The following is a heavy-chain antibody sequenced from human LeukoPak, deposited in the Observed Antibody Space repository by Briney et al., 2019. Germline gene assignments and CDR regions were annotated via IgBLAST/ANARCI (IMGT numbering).Heavy chain of an antibody. D-gene: IGHD5-12*01. V-gene: IGHV3-23*01. CDR1: GFTLSSYW. CDR2: ISSGGST. Sequence: PGGSLRLSCAASGFTLSSYWMHWVRQAPGKGLEWVSAISSGGSTYYADSVKGRFTISRDNSKNTLYLQMNSLRAEDTAIYYCAKGASGYSGYDYEWGQGTLVTVSS. CDR3: AKGASGYSGYDYE. J-gene: IGHJ4*02.